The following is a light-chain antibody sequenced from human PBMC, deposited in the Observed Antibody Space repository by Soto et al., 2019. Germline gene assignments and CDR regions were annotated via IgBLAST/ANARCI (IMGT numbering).Light chain of an antibody. CDR2: GAS. Sequence: QSLSSSYLAWYQQKPGQAPRLLIYGASSRATGIPNRFSGSGSGTDFTLTISRLEPEDFAVYYCQQYGNSPRTFGQGTKVDIK. J-gene: IGKJ1*01. CDR3: QQYGNSPRT. V-gene: IGKV3-20*01. CDR1: QSLSSSY.